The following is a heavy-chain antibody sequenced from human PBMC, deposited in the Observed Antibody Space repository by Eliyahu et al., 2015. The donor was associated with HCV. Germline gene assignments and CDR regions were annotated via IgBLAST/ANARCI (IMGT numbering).Heavy chain of an antibody. CDR3: ARIAGDYFDY. V-gene: IGHV4-31*03. CDR2: ISNSGRA. D-gene: IGHD2-21*01. CDR1: GASISRNGYF. J-gene: IGHJ4*02. Sequence: QVQLQESGPGLVKPSQTLSLTCTVSGASISRNGYFWTWIRQHPGKGLEWLGHISNSGRAYYKPSLQSRLSMSVDTSKNHFSLKLSSVTAADTAVYYCARIAGDYFDYWGQGTLVTVSS.